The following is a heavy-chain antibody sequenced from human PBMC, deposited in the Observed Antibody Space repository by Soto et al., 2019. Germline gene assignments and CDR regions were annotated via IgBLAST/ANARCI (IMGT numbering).Heavy chain of an antibody. CDR2: IWYDGSQK. D-gene: IGHD1-26*01. J-gene: IGHJ6*02. CDR3: AKAGEVYYYYYYGMDV. V-gene: IGHV3-33*06. Sequence: PGGSLRLSCAASGFTFSAYGIHWVRQAPGKGLEWVAVIWYDGSQKYYLDSVKGRFTISRDNSKNTVYLQMNSLRAEDTALYYCAKAGEVYYYYYYGMDVWGQGTTVTVSS. CDR1: GFTFSAYG.